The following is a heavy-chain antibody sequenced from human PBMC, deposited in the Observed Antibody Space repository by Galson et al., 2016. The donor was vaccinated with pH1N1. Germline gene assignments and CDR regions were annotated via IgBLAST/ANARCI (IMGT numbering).Heavy chain of an antibody. D-gene: IGHD1-26*01. V-gene: IGHV3-7*01. CDR2: INQDGSRK. Sequence: SLRLSCVASGFIFSDYWMSWVRQAPGKGLEWVAKINQDGSRKYYVDSMKGRCTISRDNAENSLSLQMNSLRVEDTALYYCATEDYYTSLYWGQGILVTASS. CDR3: ATEDYYTSLY. J-gene: IGHJ4*02. CDR1: GFIFSDYW.